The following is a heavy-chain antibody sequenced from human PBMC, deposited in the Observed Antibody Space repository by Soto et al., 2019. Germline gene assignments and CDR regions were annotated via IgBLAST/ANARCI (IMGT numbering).Heavy chain of an antibody. J-gene: IGHJ3*02. CDR2: IYYSGST. CDR3: ARDSRLNTYYDFWSGPGAFDI. V-gene: IGHV4-31*03. Sequence: SETLSLTCTVSGGSISSGGYYWSWIRQHPGKGLEWIGYIYYSGSTYYNPSLKSRVTISVDTSKNQFSLKLSSVTAADTAVYYCARDSRLNTYYDFWSGPGAFDIWGQGTMVT. D-gene: IGHD3-3*01. CDR1: GGSISSGGYY.